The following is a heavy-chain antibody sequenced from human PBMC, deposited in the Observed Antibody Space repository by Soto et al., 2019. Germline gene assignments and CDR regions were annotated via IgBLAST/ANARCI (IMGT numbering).Heavy chain of an antibody. V-gene: IGHV5-51*01. J-gene: IGHJ3*02. CDR1: GYTFTTYW. CDR2: IYPGDSDT. Sequence: PGEPLKISCKGSGYTFTTYWIGWVRQMPGKGLEWMAIIYPGDSDTRYSPSCQGQVTISADKSISTAYLQWSSLKASDTAMYYCARQGAYCSGGTCYSNAFDIWGQGTMVTVSS. CDR3: ARQGAYCSGGTCYSNAFDI. D-gene: IGHD2-15*01.